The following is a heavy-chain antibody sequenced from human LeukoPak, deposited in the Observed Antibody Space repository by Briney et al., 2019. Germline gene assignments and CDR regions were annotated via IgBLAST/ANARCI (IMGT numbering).Heavy chain of an antibody. J-gene: IGHJ4*02. Sequence: GGSLRLSCAASGFTFSSYAMSWVRQAPGKGPEWVSLINDSGGNTYYADSVKGRFTISRDNSKNTLFLQMSSLRAEDTAVYYCAKTSAGIRGGYFDYWGQGTLVTVSS. CDR1: GFTFSSYA. CDR2: INDSGGNT. V-gene: IGHV3-23*01. CDR3: AKTSAGIRGGYFDY. D-gene: IGHD3-10*01.